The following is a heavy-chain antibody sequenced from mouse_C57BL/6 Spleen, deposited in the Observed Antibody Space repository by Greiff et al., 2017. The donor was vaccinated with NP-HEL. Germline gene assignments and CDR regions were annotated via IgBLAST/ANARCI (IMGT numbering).Heavy chain of an antibody. V-gene: IGHV7-1*01. CDR1: GFTFSDFY. CDR2: SRNKANDYTT. Sequence: EVMLVESGGGLVQSGRSLRLSCATSGFTFSDFYMEWVRQAPGKGLEWIAASRNKANDYTTEYSASVKGRFIVSRDTSQSILYLQMNALRAEDTAIYYCARETLGYAMDYWGQGTSVTVSS. D-gene: IGHD4-1*01. CDR3: ARETLGYAMDY. J-gene: IGHJ4*01.